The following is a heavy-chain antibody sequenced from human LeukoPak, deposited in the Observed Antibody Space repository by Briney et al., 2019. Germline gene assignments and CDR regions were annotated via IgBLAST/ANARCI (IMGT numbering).Heavy chain of an antibody. CDR3: AKGTIAAAGNLDY. V-gene: IGHV3-30*18. D-gene: IGHD6-13*01. CDR1: GFTFSSYG. J-gene: IGHJ4*02. Sequence: GGSLRLSCAASGFTFSSYGMHWVRQAPGKGLEWVAVISYNGSNKYYADSVKGRFTIPRDNSKNTLCLQMNSLRAEDTAVYYCAKGTIAAAGNLDYWGQGTLVTVSS. CDR2: ISYNGSNK.